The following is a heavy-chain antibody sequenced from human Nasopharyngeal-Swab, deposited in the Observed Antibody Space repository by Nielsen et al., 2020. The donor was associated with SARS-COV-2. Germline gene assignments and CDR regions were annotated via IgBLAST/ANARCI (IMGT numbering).Heavy chain of an antibody. CDR2: IWYDGSNK. CDR3: ARGVRYNWNHDAFDI. D-gene: IGHD1-1*01. Sequence: VRQAPGKGLEWVAVIWYDGSNKYYADSVKGRFTISRDNSKNTLYLQMNSLRAEDTAVYYCARGVRYNWNHDAFDIWGQGTMVTVSS. V-gene: IGHV3-33*01. J-gene: IGHJ3*02.